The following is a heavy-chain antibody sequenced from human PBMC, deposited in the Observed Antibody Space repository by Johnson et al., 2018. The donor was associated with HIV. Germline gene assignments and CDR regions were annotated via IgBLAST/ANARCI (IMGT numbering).Heavy chain of an antibody. Sequence: QVQLVESGGGVVQPGESLRLSCAASGFTFSNYGMHWVRQAPGKGLEWVAFIQNDGSNKYYADSVKGRYTISRDNSRNTLYLQMSNLRTEETAVYYCAKGEAQEGWIQLWSYAFDIWGHGTMVTVSS. J-gene: IGHJ3*02. V-gene: IGHV3-30*02. D-gene: IGHD5-18*01. CDR2: IQNDGSNK. CDR1: GFTFSNYG. CDR3: AKGEAQEGWIQLWSYAFDI.